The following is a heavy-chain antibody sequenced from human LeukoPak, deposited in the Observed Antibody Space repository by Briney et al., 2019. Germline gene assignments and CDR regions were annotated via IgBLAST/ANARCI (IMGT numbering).Heavy chain of an antibody. D-gene: IGHD3-22*01. CDR3: AKGENYYYDSSTYSPPFDY. CDR1: GFTFSSYS. J-gene: IGHJ4*02. Sequence: GGSLRLSCAASGFTFSSYSMNWVRQAPGKGLEWVSYISSSSSTIYYADSVKGRFTISRDNAKNSLYLQMNSLRAEDTAVYYCAKGENYYYDSSTYSPPFDYWGLGTLVTVSS. CDR2: ISSSSSTI. V-gene: IGHV3-48*04.